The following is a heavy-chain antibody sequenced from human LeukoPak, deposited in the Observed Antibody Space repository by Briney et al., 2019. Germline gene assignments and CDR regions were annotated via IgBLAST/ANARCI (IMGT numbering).Heavy chain of an antibody. CDR1: GFTFGDYS. CDR2: IRTKPYGGTA. J-gene: IGHJ3*02. V-gene: IGHV3-49*03. Sequence: PGGSLRLSCSASGFTFGDYSMSWFRQAPGKGLEWVAFIRTKPYGGTAKYAASVEGRFTISRDDSKSIADLQMNTLKTEDTAMYYCARGGYGYDYAFDIWVPGTMVTVSS. D-gene: IGHD5-18*01. CDR3: ARGGYGYDYAFDI.